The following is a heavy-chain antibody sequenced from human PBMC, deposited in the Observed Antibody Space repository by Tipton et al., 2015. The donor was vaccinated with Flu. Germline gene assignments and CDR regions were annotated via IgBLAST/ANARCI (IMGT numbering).Heavy chain of an antibody. CDR3: VRDRESVAVAVNGGFDI. D-gene: IGHD6-19*01. CDR1: GFTFNNYV. J-gene: IGHJ3*02. V-gene: IGHV3-30-3*01. CDR2: ISYDGSNK. Sequence: SLRLSCAASGFTFNNYVMYWVRQAPGKGLEWVAVISYDGSNKYYTDSVKGRFTSSRDNSKNTLYLQMSSLRPEDTAVYYCVRDRESVAVAVNGGFDIWGQGTMVTVSS.